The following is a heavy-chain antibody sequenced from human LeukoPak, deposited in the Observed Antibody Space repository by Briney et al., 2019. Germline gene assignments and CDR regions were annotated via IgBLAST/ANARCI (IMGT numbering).Heavy chain of an antibody. J-gene: IGHJ4*02. Sequence: GGSLRLSCAASGFTFSSYEMSWVRQAPGKGLEWVSAISGSGGSTYYADSVKGRFTISRDNSKNTLYLQMNSLRAEDTAVYYCAKRGYSYGTFDYWGQGTLVTVSS. D-gene: IGHD5-18*01. CDR2: ISGSGGST. V-gene: IGHV3-23*01. CDR3: AKRGYSYGTFDY. CDR1: GFTFSSYE.